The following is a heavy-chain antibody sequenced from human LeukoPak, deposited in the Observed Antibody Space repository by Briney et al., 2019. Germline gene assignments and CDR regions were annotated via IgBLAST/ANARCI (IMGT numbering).Heavy chain of an antibody. CDR3: AKEERESNFHY. CDR2: ISDSGGST. Sequence: GGSLRLSCAASGFTFSSYAMSWVRQAPGKGLEWVSAISDSGGSTYYADSVKGRFTISRDNSKHTLYLQMNSLRAEDTAVYYCAKEERESNFHYWGQGTLVTVSS. CDR1: GFTFSSYA. D-gene: IGHD1-1*01. J-gene: IGHJ4*02. V-gene: IGHV3-23*01.